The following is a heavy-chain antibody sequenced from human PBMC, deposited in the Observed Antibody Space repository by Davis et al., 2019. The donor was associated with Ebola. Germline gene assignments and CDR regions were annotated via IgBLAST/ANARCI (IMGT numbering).Heavy chain of an antibody. V-gene: IGHV4-59*01. Sequence: PSETLSLTCSVSGVARSSYVWSWIRQPPGKGLEYIGYIYFSGRTNYKPSLSDRVTISVDTSKKEVSLKMTSLTAADTAVYYCAGGEQLLYGMDVWGQGTAVDVSS. J-gene: IGHJ6*02. CDR3: AGGEQLLYGMDV. CDR2: IYFSGRT. D-gene: IGHD3-10*01. CDR1: GVARSSYV.